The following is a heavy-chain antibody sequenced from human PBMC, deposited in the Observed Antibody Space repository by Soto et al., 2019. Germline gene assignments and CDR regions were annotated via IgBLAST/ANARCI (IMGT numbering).Heavy chain of an antibody. CDR2: IIPIFGTA. CDR3: ARDGNWYTFSVQYRFDL. J-gene: IGHJ5*02. Sequence: SVKVSCKASGGTLSSYAISWVRQAPGQGLEWMGGIIPIFGTANYAQKFQGRVTITADKSTSTAYMELSSLRSEDTAVYYCARDGNWYTFSVQYRFDLWGQGTLVTVSS. D-gene: IGHD6-13*01. V-gene: IGHV1-69*06. CDR1: GGTLSSYA.